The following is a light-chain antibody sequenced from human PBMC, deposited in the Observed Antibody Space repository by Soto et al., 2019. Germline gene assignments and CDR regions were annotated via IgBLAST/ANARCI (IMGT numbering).Light chain of an antibody. CDR2: DAS. Sequence: DIQMTQSPSTLSASVGDRGTITRRDSQSISGWLAWYQQTRGKAPKVXIYDASSLDSGVPSRFSGSGPGTDCTRPISSLQPEDVETDDCLQDYNYTWTFGQGTKVDIK. J-gene: IGKJ1*01. CDR3: LQDYNYTWT. V-gene: IGKV1-5*01. CDR1: QSISGW.